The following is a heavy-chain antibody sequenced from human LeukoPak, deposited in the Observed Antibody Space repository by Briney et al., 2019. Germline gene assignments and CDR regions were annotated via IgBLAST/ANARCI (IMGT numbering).Heavy chain of an antibody. Sequence: GGSLRLSCAASGFTFSSYSMNWVRQAPGKGLEWVSSISSSSSYIYYADSVKGRFTISRDNAGNSLYLQMNSLRAEDTAVYYCARECLISSASDYWGQGTLVTVSS. CDR1: GFTFSSYS. J-gene: IGHJ4*02. CDR2: ISSSSSYI. V-gene: IGHV3-21*01. D-gene: IGHD6-25*01. CDR3: ARECLISSASDY.